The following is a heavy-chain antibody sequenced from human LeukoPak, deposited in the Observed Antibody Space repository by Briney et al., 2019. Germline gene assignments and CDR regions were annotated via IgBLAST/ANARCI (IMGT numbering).Heavy chain of an antibody. CDR2: ISGDGGST. V-gene: IGHV3-43*02. D-gene: IGHD3/OR15-3a*01. CDR1: GFTFYDYA. CDR3: AKDIGVWTPDGMDV. Sequence: GGSLRLSCAASGFTFYDYAMHWVRQAPGKGLEWVSLISGDGGSTYYADSVKGRFTISGDNSKNSLYLQMNSLRTEDTALYYCAKDIGVWTPDGMDVWGQGTTVTVSS. J-gene: IGHJ6*02.